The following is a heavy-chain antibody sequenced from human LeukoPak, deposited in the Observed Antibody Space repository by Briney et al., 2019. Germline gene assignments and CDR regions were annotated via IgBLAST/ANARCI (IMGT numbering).Heavy chain of an antibody. CDR3: AKSGYNRFDY. V-gene: IGHV3-23*01. D-gene: IGHD5-24*01. CDR2: FSGSGGGT. J-gene: IGHJ4*02. Sequence: GGSLRLSCAASGFTFSSYAMSWVRQPPGKGLEWVSAFSGSGGGTYYADSVKGRFTISRDNSKNTLYLQMNSLRAEDTAVYFCAKSGYNRFDYWGQGTLVTVSS. CDR1: GFTFSSYA.